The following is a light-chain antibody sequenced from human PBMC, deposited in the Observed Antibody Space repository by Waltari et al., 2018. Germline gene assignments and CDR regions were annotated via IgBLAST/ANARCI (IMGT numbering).Light chain of an antibody. J-gene: IGLJ3*02. Sequence: QSALTQPASVSGSPGQSITTSCTGTSTDVGSPNSVSCSQDLPGQGPKVIIYDVSDRLSGVSARFSGSKSGNTASLTISGLQAEDEANYYCTSQSTNNVVLFGGGTKVTVL. CDR1: STDVGSPNS. V-gene: IGLV2-14*03. CDR3: TSQSTNNVVL. CDR2: DVS.